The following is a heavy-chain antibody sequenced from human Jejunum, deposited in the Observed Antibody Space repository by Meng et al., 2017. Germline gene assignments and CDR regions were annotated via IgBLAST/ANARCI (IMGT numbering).Heavy chain of an antibody. CDR2: ISHSGDT. CDR1: GGCFSSYY. V-gene: IGHV4-34*01. Sequence: QGEQQHWGAGLFRPSETRSLTCVVSGGCFSSYYSSSIRQPPGKGLEWIGEISHSGDTKYNPSLMSRVTISADTSKNQFSLKLTSVTAADTAVYYCAKNNWFDPWGQGTLVTVSS. J-gene: IGHJ5*02. CDR3: AKNNWFDP.